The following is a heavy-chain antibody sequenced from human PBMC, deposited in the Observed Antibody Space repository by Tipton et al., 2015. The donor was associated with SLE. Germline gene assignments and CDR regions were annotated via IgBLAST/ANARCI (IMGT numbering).Heavy chain of an antibody. CDR3: AKGGYSGYDYNYFDY. Sequence: GSLRLSCTASGFTFVDYAMHWVRQAPGKGLEWVAFIRYDGSNKYYADSVKGRFTISRDNSKNTLYLQMNSLRAEDTAVYYCAKGGYSGYDYNYFDYWGQGTLVTVSS. CDR1: GFTFVDYA. D-gene: IGHD5-12*01. V-gene: IGHV3-30*02. J-gene: IGHJ4*02. CDR2: IRYDGSNK.